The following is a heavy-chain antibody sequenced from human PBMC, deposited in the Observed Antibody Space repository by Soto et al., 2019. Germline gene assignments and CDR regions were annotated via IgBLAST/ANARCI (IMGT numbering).Heavy chain of an antibody. CDR2: IRSKAYGGTT. CDR3: TGGDSNYYGMDV. Sequence: GGSLRLSCTASGFTFADYAMSWVRQAPGKGLEWVGFIRSKAYGGTTEYAASVKGRFTISRDDSKSIAYLQMNSLKTEDTAVYYGTGGDSNYYGMDVWGQATTVTVSS. D-gene: IGHD4-17*01. CDR1: GFTFADYA. J-gene: IGHJ6*02. V-gene: IGHV3-49*04.